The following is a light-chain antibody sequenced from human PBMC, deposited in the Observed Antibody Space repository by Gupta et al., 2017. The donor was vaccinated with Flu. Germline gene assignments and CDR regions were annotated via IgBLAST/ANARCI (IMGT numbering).Light chain of an antibody. Sequence: PGERATLSCRASQSVSSYLAWYQQKPGQAPRLLIYDASNRATGIPARFSGSGSGTDFTLTISSLEPEDFAVYYCQQRSNWPSFGQGTKLEIK. J-gene: IGKJ2*01. V-gene: IGKV3-11*01. CDR3: QQRSNWPS. CDR2: DAS. CDR1: QSVSSY.